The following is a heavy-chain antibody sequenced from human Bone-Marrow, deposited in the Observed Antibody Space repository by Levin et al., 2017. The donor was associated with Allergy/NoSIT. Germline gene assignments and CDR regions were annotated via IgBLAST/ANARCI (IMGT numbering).Heavy chain of an antibody. CDR2: ISLNSGSI. J-gene: IGHJ6*02. CDR1: GFTFDDYA. Sequence: PGGSLRLSCAASGFTFDDYAMHWVRQAPGKGLEWVSGISLNSGSIGYADSVKGRFTISRDNAKNSLYLQMNSLRAEDTALYYCAKDIGYCISTSCYKEAPYYYYYYGMDVWGQGTTVTVSS. D-gene: IGHD2-2*02. V-gene: IGHV3-9*01. CDR3: AKDIGYCISTSCYKEAPYYYYYYGMDV.